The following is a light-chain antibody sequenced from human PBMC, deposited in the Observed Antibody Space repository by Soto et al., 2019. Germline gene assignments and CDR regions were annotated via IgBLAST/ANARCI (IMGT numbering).Light chain of an antibody. CDR3: QHYDNSPWT. CDR1: QSVSSGY. Sequence: EIVLTQSPGTLSLSPGERATLSCRASQSVSSGYLAWYQQKPGQAPRLLIYGASSRATGIPDRFSGSGSGTDFTLTIIRLEPEDFAVYYCQHYDNSPWTFGQGTKVEIK. V-gene: IGKV3-20*01. J-gene: IGKJ1*01. CDR2: GAS.